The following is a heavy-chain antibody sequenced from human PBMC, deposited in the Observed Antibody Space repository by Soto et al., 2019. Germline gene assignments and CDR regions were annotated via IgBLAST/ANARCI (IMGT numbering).Heavy chain of an antibody. D-gene: IGHD5-18*01. CDR3: ATRGYNYGKSFDY. Sequence: EVHLVESGGGLVQPGGSLRVSCVASGFTFGNYWMHWVRQAPGKGLVWVSRIDGGGSSTNYGDSVRGRFTISRDNAKNTLYLQMNSLSADDTAVYYCATRGYNYGKSFDYWGQGTLVTVSS. CDR2: IDGGGSST. V-gene: IGHV3-74*01. J-gene: IGHJ4*02. CDR1: GFTFGNYW.